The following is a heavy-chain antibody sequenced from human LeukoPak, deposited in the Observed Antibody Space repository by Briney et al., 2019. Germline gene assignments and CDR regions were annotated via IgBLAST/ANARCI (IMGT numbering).Heavy chain of an antibody. J-gene: IGHJ5*02. CDR1: GYTLTELS. V-gene: IGHV1-24*01. Sequence: ASVKVSCKVSGYTLTELSMHWVRQAPGKGLEWMGGFDPEDGETIYAQKFQGRVTITADKSTSTAYMELSSLRSEDTAVYYCARDRATYYYSSGSYYLGFDPWGQGTLVTVSS. CDR2: FDPEDGET. D-gene: IGHD3-10*01. CDR3: ARDRATYYYSSGSYYLGFDP.